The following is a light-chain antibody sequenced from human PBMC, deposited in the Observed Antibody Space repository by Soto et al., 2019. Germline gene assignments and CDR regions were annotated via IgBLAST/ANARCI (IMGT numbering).Light chain of an antibody. V-gene: IGLV1-44*01. Sequence: QSVLTQPPSASGPPGQRVTISCSGSSSTIGSNTVDWYQQLPGTAPKLLIYSHDQRPLGVPDRFSASRSGTSASLAISGLQPGDEGIYYCAVWGNKLNGPGVFGGGTKVTVL. J-gene: IGLJ3*02. CDR3: AVWGNKLNGPGV. CDR1: SSTIGSNT. CDR2: SHD.